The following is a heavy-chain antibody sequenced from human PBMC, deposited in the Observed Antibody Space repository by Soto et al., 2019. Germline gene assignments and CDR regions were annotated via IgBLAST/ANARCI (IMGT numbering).Heavy chain of an antibody. Sequence: TSETLSLTCAVYGGSFSGYYWSWIRQPPGKGLEWIGEINHSGSTNYNPSLKSRVTISVDTSKNQFSLKLSSVTAADTAVYYCASQTMVRGVMGYWGQGTLVTVS. CDR3: ASQTMVRGVMGY. V-gene: IGHV4-34*01. CDR2: INHSGST. J-gene: IGHJ4*02. D-gene: IGHD3-10*01. CDR1: GGSFSGYY.